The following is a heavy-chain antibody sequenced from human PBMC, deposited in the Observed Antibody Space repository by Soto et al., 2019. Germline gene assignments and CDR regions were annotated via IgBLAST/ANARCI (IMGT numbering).Heavy chain of an antibody. V-gene: IGHV1-69*01. CDR2: IMPVFHTT. Sequence: QVQLVQSGAEVKKPGSSVKVSCQASGGTFNNFAFTWVRQAPGQGLEWLGGIMPVFHTTNIAQTFQDRITVTADDFTTTVYMEMTSLRYDDTAVYYCATATISPVSVTLYHYGMDVWGQGTTVTVSS. D-gene: IGHD5-18*01. CDR1: GGTFNNFA. J-gene: IGHJ6*02. CDR3: ATATISPVSVTLYHYGMDV.